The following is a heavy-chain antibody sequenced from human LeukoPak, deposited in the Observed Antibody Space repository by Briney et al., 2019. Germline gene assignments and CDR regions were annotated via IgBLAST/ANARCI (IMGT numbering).Heavy chain of an antibody. J-gene: IGHJ6*04. CDR2: ISSRSTYI. D-gene: IGHD3-16*01. CDR1: GFTFSSYS. Sequence: GGSLRLSCAASGFTFSSYSMNWVRQAPGKGLEWDSSISSRSTYIYHADSVKGRFTISRDNAKNSLFLQMNSLRAEDTAVYFCAKSTRAVMAMMDVWGKGTTVTVSS. V-gene: IGHV3-21*01. CDR3: AKSTRAVMAMMDV.